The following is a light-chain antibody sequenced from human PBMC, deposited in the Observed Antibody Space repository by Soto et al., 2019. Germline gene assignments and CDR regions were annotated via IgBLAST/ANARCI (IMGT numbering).Light chain of an antibody. CDR3: QQYGSS. V-gene: IGKV3-20*01. Sequence: EILLTQSPGTLSLSPGEIATLSCRASQSVSSSYLAWYQQKPGQAPRLLIYGASGRATGIPDRFSGSGSGTDFTLPISRLEPEDFAVYYCQQYGSSLGQGTKVDI. CDR2: GAS. CDR1: QSVSSSY. J-gene: IGKJ1*01.